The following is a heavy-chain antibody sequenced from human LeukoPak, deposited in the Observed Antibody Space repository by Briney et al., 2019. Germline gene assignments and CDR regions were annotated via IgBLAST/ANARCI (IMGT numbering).Heavy chain of an antibody. D-gene: IGHD2-15*01. CDR3: ARGSYCSGGSCYSHYYYYMDV. CDR1: GGSLSGYY. V-gene: IGHV4-34*01. J-gene: IGHJ6*03. Sequence: SETLSLTCAVYGGSLSGYYWSWIRQPPGKGLEWIGEINHSGSTNYNPCLKSRVTISVDTSKYQFSLRLTSVTAADTAVYYCARGSYCSGGSCYSHYYYYMDVWGKGTTVTVSS. CDR2: INHSGST.